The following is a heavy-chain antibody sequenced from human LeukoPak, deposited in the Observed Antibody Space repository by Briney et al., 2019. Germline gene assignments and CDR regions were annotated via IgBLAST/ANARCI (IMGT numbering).Heavy chain of an antibody. D-gene: IGHD7-27*01. J-gene: IGHJ5*02. CDR1: GFTFDDFA. V-gene: IGHV3-9*01. CDR3: ASMALGRADWLDA. Sequence: GGSLRLSCAASGFTFDDFAMHWVRRAPGKGLEWVSGNNWKDRSIDYADSVKGSFTIPRDNSKDTLYLQMNEVRPEQPDVYYCASMALGRADWLDAGGLGTPVTV. CDR2: NNWKDRSI.